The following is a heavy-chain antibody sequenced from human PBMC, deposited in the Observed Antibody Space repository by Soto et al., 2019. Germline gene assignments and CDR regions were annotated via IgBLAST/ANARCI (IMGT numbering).Heavy chain of an antibody. D-gene: IGHD5-18*01. V-gene: IGHV1-46*02. J-gene: IGHJ2*01. CDR3: ARGGYDWYFDL. CDR2: FNPSGGST. CDR1: GYTFNSYY. Sequence: QVQLVQSGAEVKKPGASVKVSCKASGYTFNSYYIHWVRQAPGQGLEWMGIFNPSGGSTNYPQKLQGRVTLTRDTSTSTVYMELSSLRSEPTSIYYCARGGYDWYFDLWGRGTLVTVSS.